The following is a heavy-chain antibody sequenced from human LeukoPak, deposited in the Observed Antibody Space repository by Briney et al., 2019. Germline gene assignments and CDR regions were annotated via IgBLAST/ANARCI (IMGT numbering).Heavy chain of an antibody. J-gene: IGHJ4*02. V-gene: IGHV3-74*01. CDR1: GFTFSSYW. CDR3: LTGGY. Sequence: GGSLRLSCAASGFTFSSYWMHWVRQAPGKGPVWVSRINSDGSSTSYADSVKGRFTISRDNAKNTLYLQMNRLRAEDTAVYYCLTGGYWGQGTLVTVSS. D-gene: IGHD2-15*01. CDR2: INSDGSST.